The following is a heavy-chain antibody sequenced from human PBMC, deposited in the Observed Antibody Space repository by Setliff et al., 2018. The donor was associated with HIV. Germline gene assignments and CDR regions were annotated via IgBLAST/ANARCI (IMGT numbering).Heavy chain of an antibody. V-gene: IGHV1-2*02. CDR2: IYPNTGGT. CDR1: GYTFIDYY. CDR3: ARATTYYYDSSGYYYPVYFQH. J-gene: IGHJ1*01. D-gene: IGHD3-22*01. Sequence: ASVKVSCKTSGYTFIDYYIHWVRQAPGQGLEWMGWIYPNTGGTNYAQKFQGRVTMTRDTSISTAYMELSRLRSDDTAVYYCARATTYYYDSSGYYYPVYFQHWGQGTLVTVSS.